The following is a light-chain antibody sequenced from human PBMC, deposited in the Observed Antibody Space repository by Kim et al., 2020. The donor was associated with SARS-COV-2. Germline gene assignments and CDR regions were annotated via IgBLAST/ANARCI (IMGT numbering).Light chain of an antibody. CDR2: DNN. J-gene: IGLJ3*02. CDR1: SSNIGNNY. Sequence: GQQVTISCSGSSSNIGNNYVSWYKQLPGTAPKVLMYDNNKRPSGIPDRFSGSKSGTSATLGITGLQTGDEADYYCGTWDSSLSAWVFGGGTQLTVL. V-gene: IGLV1-51*01. CDR3: GTWDSSLSAWV.